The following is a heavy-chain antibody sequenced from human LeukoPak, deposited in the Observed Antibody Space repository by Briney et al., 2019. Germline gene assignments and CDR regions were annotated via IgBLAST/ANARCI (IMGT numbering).Heavy chain of an antibody. CDR3: ARDMYQGGFYFDY. J-gene: IGHJ4*02. CDR1: GFAFSDCG. V-gene: IGHV3-30*03. D-gene: IGHD2-15*01. Sequence: QTGGSLRLSCAASGFAFSDCGMHWVRQFPGKGLEWVAVVPFDVRNIYYADSVKGRFTISRDNSKNTLYLQMNSLRAEDTAVYYCARDMYQGGFYFDYWGQGTLVTVSS. CDR2: VPFDVRNI.